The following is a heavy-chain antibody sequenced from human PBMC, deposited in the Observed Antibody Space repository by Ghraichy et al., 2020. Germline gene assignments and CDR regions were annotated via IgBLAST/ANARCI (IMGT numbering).Heavy chain of an antibody. CDR2: IYYSGST. CDR1: GGSISSSSYY. D-gene: IGHD6-13*01. J-gene: IGHJ5*02. CDR3: ARHVAAAGNYWFDP. Sequence: SENLSLTCTVSGGSISSSSYYWGWIRQPPGKGLEWIGSIYYSGSTYYNPSLKSRVTISVDTSKNQFSLKLSSVTAADTAVYYCARHVAAAGNYWFDPWGQGNLVTVSS. V-gene: IGHV4-39*01.